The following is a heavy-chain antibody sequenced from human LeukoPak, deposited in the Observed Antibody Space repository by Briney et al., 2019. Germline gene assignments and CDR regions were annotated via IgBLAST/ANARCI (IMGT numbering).Heavy chain of an antibody. CDR2: IFYSGGT. V-gene: IGHV4-31*03. J-gene: IGHJ5*02. Sequence: PSQTLSLTCTVSGGSISGGGYYWSWIRHHPGRGLEWIGYIFYSGGTFYNPSLKSRVAISVDTSKNQFSLRLSFVTAADTAVYYCARAPTGAGYNWFDPWGQGTLVTVSS. CDR1: GGSISGGGYY. D-gene: IGHD4-11*01. CDR3: ARAPTGAGYNWFDP.